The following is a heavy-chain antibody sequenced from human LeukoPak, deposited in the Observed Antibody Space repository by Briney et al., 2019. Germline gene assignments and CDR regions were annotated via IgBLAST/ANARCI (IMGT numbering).Heavy chain of an antibody. CDR2: IYYSGSA. J-gene: IGHJ4*02. CDR1: GGSISSADFY. Sequence: SQTLSLTCAVSGGSISSADFYWSWIRQHPGKGLEWIGFIYYSGSAYYNPSLKSRVSISIDTSKNQFSLTLNSVTAADAAVYYCARGSDFFDYWGQGTLVTVSS. CDR3: ARGSDFFDY. V-gene: IGHV4-31*11.